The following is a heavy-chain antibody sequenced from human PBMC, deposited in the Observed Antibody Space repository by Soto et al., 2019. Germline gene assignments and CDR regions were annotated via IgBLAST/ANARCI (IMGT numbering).Heavy chain of an antibody. CDR2: IYYSGST. CDR1: GGSISSSNW. V-gene: IGHV4-59*08. D-gene: IGHD1-26*01. J-gene: IGHJ3*02. Sequence: SETLSLTCAVSGGSISSSNWWSWIRQPPGKGLEWIGYIYYSGSTNYNPSLKSRVTISVDTSKNQFSLKLSSVTAADTAVYYCARQISGSYQNAFDIWGQGTMVTVSS. CDR3: ARQISGSYQNAFDI.